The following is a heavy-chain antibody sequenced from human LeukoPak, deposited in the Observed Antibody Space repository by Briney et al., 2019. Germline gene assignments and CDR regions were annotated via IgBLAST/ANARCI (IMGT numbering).Heavy chain of an antibody. D-gene: IGHD2-15*01. V-gene: IGHV3-66*01. Sequence: GGSLRLSCAASGFNVSSNYMSWVRQAPGKGLEWVSVIYSGGSTYYADSVKGRFTISRDNSKNTLYLQMGSLRVEDTAMYYCATGSCSGAGCNYGTPLDYWGQGTLLTVSS. CDR1: GFNVSSNY. J-gene: IGHJ4*02. CDR3: ATGSCSGAGCNYGTPLDY. CDR2: IYSGGST.